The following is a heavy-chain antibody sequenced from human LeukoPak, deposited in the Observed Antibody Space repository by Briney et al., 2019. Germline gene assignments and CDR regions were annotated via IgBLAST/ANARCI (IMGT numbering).Heavy chain of an antibody. CDR1: GFTFSSYS. D-gene: IGHD2-2*02. V-gene: IGHV3-48*01. J-gene: IGHJ6*02. CDR2: ISTSGSTM. CDR3: ARDQEYCSSTSCYTPYGMDV. Sequence: PGGSLRLSCAASGFTFSSYSMGWVHQGPGRGLEWVSYISTSGSTMYYADSVKGRFTISRDNAKSSLYLQMNSLRAEDTAVYYCARDQEYCSSTSCYTPYGMDVWGQGTTVTVSS.